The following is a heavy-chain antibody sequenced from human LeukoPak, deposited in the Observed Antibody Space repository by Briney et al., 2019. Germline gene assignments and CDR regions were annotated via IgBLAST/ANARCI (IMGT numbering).Heavy chain of an antibody. CDR1: GFTFSSYS. CDR2: ISSSSSYI. D-gene: IGHD3-22*01. V-gene: IGHV3-21*01. Sequence: GGSLRLSCAASGFTFSSYSMNWVRQAPGQGLEWVSSISSSSSYIYYADSVKGRFTISRDNAKNSLYLQTNSLRAEDTAVYYCARGLYYDSSGYHDAFDIWGQGTMVTVSS. CDR3: ARGLYYDSSGYHDAFDI. J-gene: IGHJ3*02.